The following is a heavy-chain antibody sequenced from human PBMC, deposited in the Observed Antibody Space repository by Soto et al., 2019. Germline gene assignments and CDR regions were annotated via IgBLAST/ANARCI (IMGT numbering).Heavy chain of an antibody. V-gene: IGHV3-11*01. CDR3: ARGGGYSGYDAHAFDI. CDR1: GFTFSDYY. Sequence: GGSLRLSCSASGFTFSDYYMSWIRQAPGKGLEWVSYISSSGSAIYYADSVKGRFTISRDNAKNSLYLQINSPRADDTAVYYCARGGGYSGYDAHAFDIWGQGTMVTVSS. J-gene: IGHJ3*02. CDR2: ISSSGSAI. D-gene: IGHD5-12*01.